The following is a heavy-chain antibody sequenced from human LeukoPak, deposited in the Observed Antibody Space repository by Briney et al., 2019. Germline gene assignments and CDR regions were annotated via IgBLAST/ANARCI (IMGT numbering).Heavy chain of an antibody. V-gene: IGHV3-53*01. CDR3: ARVIYDILTGPMWFDP. D-gene: IGHD3-9*01. J-gene: IGHJ5*02. Sequence: PGGSLRLSCAASGFTVSSNYMSWVRQAPGKGLEWVSVIYSGGSTYCADSVKGRFTISRDNSKNTLYLQMNSLRAEDTAVYYCARVIYDILTGPMWFDPWGQGTLVTVSS. CDR1: GFTVSSNY. CDR2: IYSGGST.